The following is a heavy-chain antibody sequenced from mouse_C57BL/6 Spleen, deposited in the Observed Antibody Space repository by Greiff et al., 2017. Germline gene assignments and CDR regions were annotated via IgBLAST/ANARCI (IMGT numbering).Heavy chain of an antibody. Sequence: VQLQQPGAELVRPGASVKLSCTASGFNIKDYYMHWVKPRPEQGLEWIGRIDPEDGDTEYAPKFQGKATMTADTSSNTAYLPLSRLTSEDTAVYYCTTDRRPAYWGQGTLVTVSA. CDR1: GFNIKDYY. J-gene: IGHJ3*01. CDR2: IDPEDGDT. D-gene: IGHD2-12*01. CDR3: TTDRRPAY. V-gene: IGHV14-1*01.